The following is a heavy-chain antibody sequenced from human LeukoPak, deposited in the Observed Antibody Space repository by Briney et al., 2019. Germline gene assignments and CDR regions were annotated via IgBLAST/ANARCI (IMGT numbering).Heavy chain of an antibody. Sequence: ASVKVSCKASGYTFTGYYMHWGRHAPGQGREWMGRISAYNGNTTYAQKLQGRVTMTTDTSTSTAYMELRSLRSDDTDVYYCARRRYGDYDYWGQGTLVTVSS. CDR1: GYTFTGYY. V-gene: IGHV1-18*04. CDR2: ISAYNGNT. J-gene: IGHJ4*02. D-gene: IGHD4-17*01. CDR3: ARRRYGDYDY.